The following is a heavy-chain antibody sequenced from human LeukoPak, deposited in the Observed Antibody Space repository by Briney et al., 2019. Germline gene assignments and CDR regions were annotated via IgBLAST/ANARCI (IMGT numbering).Heavy chain of an antibody. CDR1: GGSFSGYY. D-gene: IGHD3-16*02. CDR2: INHSGST. Sequence: SETLSLTCAVYGGSFSGYYWSWIRQPPGKGLEWIGEINHSGSTNYNPSLKSRVTISVDTSKNQFSLKLSSVTAADTAVYYCARGRGAGYPQYYYMDVWDKGTTVTVSS. J-gene: IGHJ6*03. V-gene: IGHV4-34*01. CDR3: ARGRGAGYPQYYYMDV.